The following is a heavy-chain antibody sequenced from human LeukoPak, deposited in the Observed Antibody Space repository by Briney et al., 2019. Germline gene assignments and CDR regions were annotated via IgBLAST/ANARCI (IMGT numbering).Heavy chain of an antibody. Sequence: SVKVSCKASGGTFSSYAISWVRQAPGQGLEWMGGIIPIFGTANYAQKFQGRVTITTGESTSTAYMELSSLRSEDTAVYYCARSPRRQKGRVDTAMANPYYYYYMDVWGKGTTVTVSS. V-gene: IGHV1-69*05. CDR2: IIPIFGTA. D-gene: IGHD5-18*01. J-gene: IGHJ6*03. CDR3: ARSPRRQKGRVDTAMANPYYYYYMDV. CDR1: GGTFSSYA.